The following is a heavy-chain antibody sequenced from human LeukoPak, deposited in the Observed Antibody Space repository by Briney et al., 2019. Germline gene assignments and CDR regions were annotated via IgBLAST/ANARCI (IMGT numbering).Heavy chain of an antibody. V-gene: IGHV3-30*03. CDR3: ARDAGDGYNYFDY. D-gene: IGHD5-24*01. CDR2: ISYDGSNK. Sequence: GGSLRLSCAASGFTFSSYGMHWVRQAPCKGLEWVAVISYDGSNKYYADSVKGRFTISRDNSKNTLYLQMNSLRAEDTAVYYCARDAGDGYNYFDYWGQGTLVTVSS. J-gene: IGHJ4*02. CDR1: GFTFSSYG.